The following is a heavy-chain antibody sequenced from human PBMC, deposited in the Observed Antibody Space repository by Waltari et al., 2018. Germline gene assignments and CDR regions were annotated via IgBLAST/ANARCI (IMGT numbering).Heavy chain of an antibody. CDR1: VFTFSSYA. CDR3: AKDPLRITMIVVDPKRWFDP. CDR2: ISGSGGST. D-gene: IGHD3-22*01. J-gene: IGHJ5*02. Sequence: EVQLLESGGGLVQHGGSLRLSCAASVFTFSSYAMSWVRQAPGKGLEWVSAISGSGGSTYYADSVKGRFTISRDNSKNTLYLQMNSLRAEDTAVYYCAKDPLRITMIVVDPKRWFDPWGQGTLVTVSS. V-gene: IGHV3-23*01.